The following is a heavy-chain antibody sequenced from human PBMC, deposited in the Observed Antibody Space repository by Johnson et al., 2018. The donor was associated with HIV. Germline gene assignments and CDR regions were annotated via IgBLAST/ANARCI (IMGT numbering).Heavy chain of an antibody. J-gene: IGHJ3*02. CDR1: GFTVSSNY. D-gene: IGHD2-8*02. V-gene: IGHV3-66*02. CDR3: ARDDGGGVDAFDI. Sequence: VQLVESGGGLVQPGGSLRLSCVVSGFTVSSNYMSWVRQAPGKGLEWVSVLHSGGSTSYADSVKGRFTISRDNSNNTLHLQMNSLRPEDTAVYYCARDDGGGVDAFDIWGQGTMVTVSS. CDR2: LHSGGST.